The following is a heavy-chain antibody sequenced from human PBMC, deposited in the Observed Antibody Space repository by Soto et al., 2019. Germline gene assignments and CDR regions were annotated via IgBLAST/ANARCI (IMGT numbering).Heavy chain of an antibody. Sequence: GGALRLSCAASGFTFSSYAMHWVRQAPGKGLEYVSAISSNGGSTYYADSGKGRFTISRDNSKNTRYLQMGSLRAEDMAVYYWARAGITGTTALDYWGQGTLVTVSS. CDR2: ISSNGGST. D-gene: IGHD1-20*01. CDR1: GFTFSSYA. CDR3: ARAGITGTTALDY. V-gene: IGHV3-64*02. J-gene: IGHJ4*02.